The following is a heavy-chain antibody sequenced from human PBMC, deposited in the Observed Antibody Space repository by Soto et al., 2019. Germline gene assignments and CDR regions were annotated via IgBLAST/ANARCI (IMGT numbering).Heavy chain of an antibody. J-gene: IGHJ4*02. D-gene: IGHD4-17*01. CDR3: ATKKVPVTTSGYYFEY. CDR2: ISNSRGYI. V-gene: IGHV3-21*02. CDR1: GFTFSTYS. Sequence: EVQLVEAGGGLVKPGGSRRRSCAASGFTFSTYSVNWVRQATGKGLEWVSSISNSRGYISYADSLKGRFTISRDNARNSLYLQMNSLRAEYTAVYYCATKKVPVTTSGYYFEYWGQGNLVTVSS.